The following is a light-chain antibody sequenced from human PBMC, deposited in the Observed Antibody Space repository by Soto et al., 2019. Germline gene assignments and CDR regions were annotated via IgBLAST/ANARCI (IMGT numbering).Light chain of an antibody. CDR3: QQYNRWFSST. CDR2: DAS. J-gene: IGKJ5*01. CDR1: QSVDNN. V-gene: IGKV3-15*01. Sequence: EIPLTQSPVTLSASPWESATPSCKASQSVDNNVSWYQQKPGQAPRLLLFDASTRATGIPARFSGTGSGTEFTLTISSLQSEDFAVYYCQQYNRWFSSTFGQGTRLEIK.